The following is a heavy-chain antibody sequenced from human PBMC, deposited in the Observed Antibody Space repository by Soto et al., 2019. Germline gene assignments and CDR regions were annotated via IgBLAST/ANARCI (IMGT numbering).Heavy chain of an antibody. CDR1: GYTFTSYY. CDR2: INSSGGST. Sequence: GASVKVSCKASGYTFTSYYMHWVRQAPGQGLEWMGIINSSGGSTSYAQKFQGRVTMTRDTSTSTVYMELSSLRSEDTAVYYCARDGAFGVVIIPQAHAFDIWGQGTMVTVSS. V-gene: IGHV1-46*03. CDR3: ARDGAFGVVIIPQAHAFDI. D-gene: IGHD3-3*01. J-gene: IGHJ3*02.